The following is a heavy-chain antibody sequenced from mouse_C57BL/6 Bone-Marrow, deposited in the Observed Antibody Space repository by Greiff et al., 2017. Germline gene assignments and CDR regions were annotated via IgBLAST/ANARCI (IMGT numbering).Heavy chain of an antibody. CDR3: ARELNYYAMDY. CDR2: LNPNNGGT. CDR1: GYTFTDYY. J-gene: IGHJ4*01. D-gene: IGHD1-3*01. V-gene: IGHV1-26*01. Sequence: EVQLQQSGPELVKPGASVKISCKASGYTFTDYYMNWVKQSHGKSLEWIGDLNPNNGGTSYNQKFKGKATLTVYKSSSTAYMELRSLTSEDSAVYYCARELNYYAMDYWGQGTSVTVSS.